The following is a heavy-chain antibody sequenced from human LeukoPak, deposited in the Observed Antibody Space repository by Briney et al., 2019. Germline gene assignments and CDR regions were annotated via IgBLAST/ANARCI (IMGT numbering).Heavy chain of an antibody. D-gene: IGHD3-22*01. CDR3: AKAGDGYYR. Sequence: GRSLRLSCAASGFTFSSYGMHWVRQAPGKGLEWVAVISYDGSNKYYADSVKGRFTIARDNSKSTLYVQMDSLRADDTAVYYCAKAGDGYYRWGQGTLVTVSS. CDR2: ISYDGSNK. V-gene: IGHV3-30*18. CDR1: GFTFSSYG. J-gene: IGHJ5*02.